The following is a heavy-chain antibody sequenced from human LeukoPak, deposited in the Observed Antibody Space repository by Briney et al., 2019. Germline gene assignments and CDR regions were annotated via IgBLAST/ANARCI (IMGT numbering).Heavy chain of an antibody. CDR2: ISYNGSNK. CDR3: ARDGGNRGFDY. Sequence: GGSLRLSCAASGFTFSSYAMHWVRQAPGKGLEWVAVISYNGSNKYYADSEKGRFTISRDNSKNTLYLQMNSLRAEDTAVYYCARDGGNRGFDYWGQGTLVTVSS. V-gene: IGHV3-30*01. CDR1: GFTFSSYA. D-gene: IGHD4-23*01. J-gene: IGHJ4*02.